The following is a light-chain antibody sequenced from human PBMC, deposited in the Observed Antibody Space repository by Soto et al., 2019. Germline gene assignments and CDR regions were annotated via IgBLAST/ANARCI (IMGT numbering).Light chain of an antibody. V-gene: IGKV3-11*01. CDR2: AAS. Sequence: ILLPQSPAPLSLSPGGRATLSCRASQSVGSFLAWYQQKPGQAPRLLIYAASNRATGIPARFSGSGSGTDFTLTISSLEPEDFAVYYCLQRSNWPWTFGQGTKVDIK. CDR3: LQRSNWPWT. CDR1: QSVGSF. J-gene: IGKJ1*01.